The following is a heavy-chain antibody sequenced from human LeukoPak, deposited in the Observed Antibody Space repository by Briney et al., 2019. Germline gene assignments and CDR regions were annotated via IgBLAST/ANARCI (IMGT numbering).Heavy chain of an antibody. CDR1: GGTFSSYA. D-gene: IGHD2-2*02. V-gene: IGHV1-69*04. CDR3: ARVSMTVYRGSNYYYGMDV. Sequence: ASVKVSCKASGGTFSSYAISWVRQAPGQGLEWMGRIIPILGIANYAQKFQGRVTITADKSTSTAYVELSSLRSEDTAVYYCARVSMTVYRGSNYYYGMDVWGQGTTVTVSS. CDR2: IIPILGIA. J-gene: IGHJ6*02.